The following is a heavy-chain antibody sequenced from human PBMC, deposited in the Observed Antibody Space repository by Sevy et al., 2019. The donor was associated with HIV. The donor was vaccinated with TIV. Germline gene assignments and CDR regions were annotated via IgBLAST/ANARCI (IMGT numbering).Heavy chain of an antibody. D-gene: IGHD1-26*01. CDR1: GFTFSSYS. CDR3: ARRIVGATKDWFDP. V-gene: IGHV3-21*01. J-gene: IGHJ5*02. Sequence: GGSLRLSCAASGFTFSSYSMSWVRQAPGKGLEWVSSISSSSSYIYYADSVKGRFTISRDNAKNSLYLQMNSLRAEDTAVYYCARRIVGATKDWFDPWGQGTLVTVSS. CDR2: ISSSSSYI.